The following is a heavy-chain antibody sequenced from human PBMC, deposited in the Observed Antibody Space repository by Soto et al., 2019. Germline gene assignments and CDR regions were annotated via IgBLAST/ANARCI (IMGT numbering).Heavy chain of an antibody. Sequence: PSKTLSLTCSVSGGTISSYSYYWGRIGHPPRSGMDWIGSIYYSGATYYQSSLKSRVTVSLDTSKNQFTLKQSSVTHTDTAEYYCARSRYGLRGQYGMDVWGQGTTVT. CDR3: ARSRYGLRGQYGMDV. D-gene: IGHD3-16*01. CDR1: GGTISSYSYY. V-gene: IGHV4-39*01. J-gene: IGHJ6*02. CDR2: IYYSGAT.